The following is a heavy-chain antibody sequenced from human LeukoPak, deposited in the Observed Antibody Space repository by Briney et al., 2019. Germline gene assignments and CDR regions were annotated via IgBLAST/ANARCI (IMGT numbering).Heavy chain of an antibody. CDR1: GFSFDDYG. Sequence: GGSLRLSCAASGFSFDDYGMNWVRQAPGKGLEWVSGNWNGGSKGYADSVEGRFTISRDNAKNSLFLQMNSLSAEDTAVYYCGRAGPVTKDHFMDVWGKGTTVIVSS. CDR3: GRAGPVTKDHFMDV. J-gene: IGHJ6*03. V-gene: IGHV3-20*04. CDR2: NWNGGSK. D-gene: IGHD2-2*01.